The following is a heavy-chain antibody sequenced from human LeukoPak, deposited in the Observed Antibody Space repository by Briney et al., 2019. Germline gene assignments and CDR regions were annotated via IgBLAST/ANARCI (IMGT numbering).Heavy chain of an antibody. CDR1: GFTFSSYG. V-gene: IGHV3-30*02. Sequence: GGSLRLSCAASGFTFSSYGMHWVRQAPGKGLEWVAFIRYDGGNKYYADSVKGRFTISRANSKNTLYLQMNSLRAEDTAVYYCAKDQYYYDSSGYYYFDYWGQGTLVTVSS. D-gene: IGHD3-22*01. J-gene: IGHJ4*02. CDR2: IRYDGGNK. CDR3: AKDQYYYDSSGYYYFDY.